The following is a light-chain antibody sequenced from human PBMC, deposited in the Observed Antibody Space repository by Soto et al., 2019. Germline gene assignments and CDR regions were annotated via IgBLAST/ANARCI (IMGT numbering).Light chain of an antibody. CDR2: EVS. V-gene: IGLV2-8*01. J-gene: IGLJ1*01. CDR3: SSYAGSNNQV. CDR1: SSDVGGYNY. Sequence: QSALTQAPSESGSPGQSVTISCTGTSSDVGGYNYVSWYQQHPGRAPKLMIYEVSKRPSGVPDRFSGSKSGNTASLTVSGLQTEDEADYYCSSYAGSNNQVFGTGTKVTVL.